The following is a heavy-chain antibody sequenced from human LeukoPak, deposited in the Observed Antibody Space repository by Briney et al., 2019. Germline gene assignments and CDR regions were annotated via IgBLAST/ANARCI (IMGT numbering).Heavy chain of an antibody. V-gene: IGHV3-13*01. D-gene: IGHD6-13*01. CDR3: PRSRSSWPGDYFDY. Sequence: GGALGLFCAASGFTFSSYDMHWGRQATGKGLELVSAIGTAGDTWYPGSVKARFTISSETAKNSLYLQMNSLRAADPAVYYCPRSRSSWPGDYFDYCGHATLVTVSS. J-gene: IGHJ4*01. CDR1: GFTFSSYD. CDR2: IGTAGDT.